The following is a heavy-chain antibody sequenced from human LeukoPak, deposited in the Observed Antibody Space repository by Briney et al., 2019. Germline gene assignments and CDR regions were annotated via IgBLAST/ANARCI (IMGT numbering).Heavy chain of an antibody. J-gene: IGHJ4*02. V-gene: IGHV4-61*02. Sequence: SQTLSLTCTVSGGSISSGSYYWNWIRPPAGKGLVWIGRIYTSGSTNYTPSLKSRITISVDTSKDQFSLQLSSVTAADTAVYYCARAGGYDFWSGDHFDYWGQGTLVTVSS. CDR1: GGSISSGSYY. D-gene: IGHD3-3*01. CDR2: IYTSGST. CDR3: ARAGGYDFWSGDHFDY.